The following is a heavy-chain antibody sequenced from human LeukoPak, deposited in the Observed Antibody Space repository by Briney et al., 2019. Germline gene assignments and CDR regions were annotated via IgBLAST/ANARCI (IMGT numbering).Heavy chain of an antibody. V-gene: IGHV1-69*01. CDR2: IIPIFGTA. CDR3: ARSSSPVVPAATIYCYYYVDV. J-gene: IGHJ6*03. Sequence: SVKVSCKASGCTFSSYDISWVRQAPGQGLEWMGGIIPIFGTANYAQKFQGRVTITADESTSTAYMELSSLRSEDTAVYYCARSSSPVVPAATIYCYYYVDVWGKGTTVTVSS. D-gene: IGHD2-2*01. CDR1: GCTFSSYD.